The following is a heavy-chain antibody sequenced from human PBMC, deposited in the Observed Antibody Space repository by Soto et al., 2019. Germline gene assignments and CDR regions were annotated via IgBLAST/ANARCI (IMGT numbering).Heavy chain of an antibody. Sequence: ASVKVSCKVSGYTLTELSMHWVRQAPGKGLEWMGGFDPEDGETIYAQKFQGRDTMTEDTSTDTAYMELSSLRSEDTAVYYCATLSYYDILTGQDYWGQGTLVTVSS. V-gene: IGHV1-24*01. CDR1: GYTLTELS. J-gene: IGHJ4*02. D-gene: IGHD3-9*01. CDR2: FDPEDGET. CDR3: ATLSYYDILTGQDY.